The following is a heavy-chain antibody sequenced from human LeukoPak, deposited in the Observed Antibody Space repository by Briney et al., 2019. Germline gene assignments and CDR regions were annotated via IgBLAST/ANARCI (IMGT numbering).Heavy chain of an antibody. D-gene: IGHD3-10*01. Sequence: SETLSLTCTVSGGSISSSSYYWGWIRQPPGKGLEWIGSIYYSGSTYYNPSLKSRVTISVDTSKNQFSLKLSSVTAADTAVYYCARLASVWFGELLPAYFDYWGQGTLVTVSS. CDR2: IYYSGST. J-gene: IGHJ4*02. CDR1: GGSISSSSYY. CDR3: ARLASVWFGELLPAYFDY. V-gene: IGHV4-39*01.